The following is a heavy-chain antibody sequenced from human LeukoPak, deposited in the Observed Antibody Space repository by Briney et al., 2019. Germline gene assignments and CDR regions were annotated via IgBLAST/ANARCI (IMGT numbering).Heavy chain of an antibody. J-gene: IGHJ4*02. CDR1: GYTFTSYA. CDR2: IIPIFGTA. D-gene: IGHD3-10*01. CDR3: ARRGLVRGVIEGDYFDY. Sequence: ASVKVSCKASGYTFTSYAISWVRQAPGQGLEWMGGIIPIFGTANYAQKFQGRVTITADESTSTAYMELSSLRSEDTAVYYCARRGLVRGVIEGDYFDYWGQGTLVTVSS. V-gene: IGHV1-69*13.